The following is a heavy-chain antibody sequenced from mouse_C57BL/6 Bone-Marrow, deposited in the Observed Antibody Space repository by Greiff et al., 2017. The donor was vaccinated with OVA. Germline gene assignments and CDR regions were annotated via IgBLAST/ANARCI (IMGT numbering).Heavy chain of an antibody. Sequence: EVQVVESGGGLVKPGGSLKLSCAASGFTFSDYGMHWVRQAPEKGLEWVAYISSGSSTIYYADTVKGRFTISRDNAKNTLFLQMTSLRSEDTAMYYCATNYYGSSQGWGTGTTVTVSS. J-gene: IGHJ1*03. CDR2: ISSGSSTI. D-gene: IGHD1-1*01. V-gene: IGHV5-17*01. CDR3: ATNYYGSSQG. CDR1: GFTFSDYG.